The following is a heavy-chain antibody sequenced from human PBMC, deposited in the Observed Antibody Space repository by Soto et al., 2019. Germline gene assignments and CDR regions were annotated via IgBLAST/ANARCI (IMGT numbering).Heavy chain of an antibody. CDR3: AGSAIEFYGSGSYSNWFDP. J-gene: IGHJ5*02. Sequence: QVQLQESGPGLVKPSQTLSLTCTVSGGSISSGGYYWSWIRQPPGKGLEWIGYLYYSGSTYYNPSLKRRVTISVDTSKDQFSLKLSSVTAAYTAVYYCAGSAIEFYGSGSYSNWFDPWVQGTLVTVSS. D-gene: IGHD3-10*01. CDR2: LYYSGST. V-gene: IGHV4-31*03. CDR1: GGSISSGGYY.